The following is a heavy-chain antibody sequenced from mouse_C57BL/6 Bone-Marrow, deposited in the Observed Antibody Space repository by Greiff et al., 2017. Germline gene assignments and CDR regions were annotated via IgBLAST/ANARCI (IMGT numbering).Heavy chain of an antibody. D-gene: IGHD1-1*01. CDR3: ARWPSYYGSSYIFDY. J-gene: IGHJ2*01. Sequence: QVQLQQPGAELVKPGASVKLSCKASGYTFTSYWMHWVKQRPGQGLEWIGMIHPNSGSTNYNEKFKSKATLTVDKSSSTAYMQLSSLTSEDSAVYYCARWPSYYGSSYIFDYWGQGTTLTVSS. CDR1: GYTFTSYW. V-gene: IGHV1-64*01. CDR2: IHPNSGST.